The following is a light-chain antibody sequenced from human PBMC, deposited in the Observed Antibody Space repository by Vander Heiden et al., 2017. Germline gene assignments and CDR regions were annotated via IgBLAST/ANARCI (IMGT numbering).Light chain of an antibody. CDR3: CSYAGSYTLV. CDR1: SSDVGGYNY. CDR2: DVS. V-gene: IGLV2-11*01. J-gene: IGLJ3*02. Sequence: QSALTQPRSVSGSPGPSVTISCTGTSSDVGGYNYVSWYQQHPGKAPKLMIYDVSKRPSGVPDRFSGSKSGNTASLTISGLQAEDEADYYCCSYAGSYTLVFGGGTNLTVL.